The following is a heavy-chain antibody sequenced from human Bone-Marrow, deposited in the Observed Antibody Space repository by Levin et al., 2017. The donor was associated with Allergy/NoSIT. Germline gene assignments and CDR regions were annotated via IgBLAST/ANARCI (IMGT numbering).Heavy chain of an antibody. CDR2: IDWEDDK. Sequence: QSGPTLVKPTQTLTLTCSFSGFSLTTSGMGVTWIRQSPGKALEWLAVIDWEDDKYYSASLRTRPTISKDTSENQVVLTMTNMDPADTATYYCARMGSYFDSGSYSNGGGDAFDIWGQGTAVTVSS. D-gene: IGHD3-10*01. CDR3: ARMGSYFDSGSYSNGGGDAFDI. J-gene: IGHJ3*02. V-gene: IGHV2-70*13. CDR1: GFSLTTSGMG.